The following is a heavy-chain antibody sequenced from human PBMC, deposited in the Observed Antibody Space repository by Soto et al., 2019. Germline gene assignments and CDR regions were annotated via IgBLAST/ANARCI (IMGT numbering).Heavy chain of an antibody. CDR2: ISAYNGNT. Sequence: AVKVSCIASCYTFTRYGISWVRQAPGQGLEWMGWISAYNGNTNYAQKLQGRVTMTTDTSTSTAYMELRSLRSDDTAVYYCARVQRRWLQYVDYWGQGTLVTSPQ. D-gene: IGHD5-12*01. V-gene: IGHV1-18*04. J-gene: IGHJ4*02. CDR1: CYTFTRYG. CDR3: ARVQRRWLQYVDY.